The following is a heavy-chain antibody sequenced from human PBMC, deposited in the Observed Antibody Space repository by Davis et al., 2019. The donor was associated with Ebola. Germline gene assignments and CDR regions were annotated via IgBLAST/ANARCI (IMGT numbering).Heavy chain of an antibody. Sequence: AASVKVSCKASGGTFSSHAISWVRQAPGQGLEWMGGIIPIFGTANYAQKFQGRVTITADESTSTAYMELSSLRSEDTAVYYCAREGVTRRFDYWGQGTLVTVSS. D-gene: IGHD4-23*01. CDR2: IIPIFGTA. CDR1: GGTFSSHA. V-gene: IGHV1-69*13. J-gene: IGHJ4*02. CDR3: AREGVTRRFDY.